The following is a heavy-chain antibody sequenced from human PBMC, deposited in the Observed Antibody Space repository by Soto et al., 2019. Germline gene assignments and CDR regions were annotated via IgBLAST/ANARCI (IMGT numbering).Heavy chain of an antibody. CDR3: ARVTTVSNWFDP. CDR2: IIPIFGTA. D-gene: IGHD4-4*01. V-gene: IGHV1-69*13. CDR1: GGTFSSYA. J-gene: IGHJ5*02. Sequence: SVKVSCKASGGTFSSYAISWVRQAPGQGLEWMGGIIPIFGTANYAQKFQGRVTITADESTSTAYMELSSLRSEDTAVYYCARVTTVSNWFDPWGQGTLVTVSS.